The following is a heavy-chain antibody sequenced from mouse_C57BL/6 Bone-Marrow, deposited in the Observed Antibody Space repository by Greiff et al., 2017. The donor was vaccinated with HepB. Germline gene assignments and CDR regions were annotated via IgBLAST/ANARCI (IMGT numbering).Heavy chain of an antibody. Sequence: QVTLKESGPGILQPSQTLSLTCSFSGFSLSTFGMGVGWIRQPAGKGLEWLAHIWWDDDKSYNPALKSRLTSSKYTSNNQVFLKIANVDTADTATYYCARTPFYYDYDGDDWGKGTTLTVSS. CDR1: GFSLSTFGMG. D-gene: IGHD2-4*01. V-gene: IGHV8-8*01. CDR3: ARTPFYYDYDGDD. J-gene: IGHJ2*01. CDR2: IWWDDDK.